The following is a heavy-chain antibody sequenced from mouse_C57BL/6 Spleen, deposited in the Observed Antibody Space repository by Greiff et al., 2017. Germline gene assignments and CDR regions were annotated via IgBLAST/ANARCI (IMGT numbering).Heavy chain of an antibody. V-gene: IGHV5-17*01. D-gene: IGHD1-1*01. J-gene: IGHJ3*01. CDR1: GFTFSDYG. CDR2: ISSGSSTI. Sequence: EVQVVESGGGLVKPGGSLKLSCAASGFTFSDYGMHWVRQAPEKGLEWVAYISSGSSTIYYADTVKGRFTISRDNAKNTLFLQMTSLRSEDTAMYYCARPYGSSSWLAYWGQGTLVTVSA. CDR3: ARPYGSSSWLAY.